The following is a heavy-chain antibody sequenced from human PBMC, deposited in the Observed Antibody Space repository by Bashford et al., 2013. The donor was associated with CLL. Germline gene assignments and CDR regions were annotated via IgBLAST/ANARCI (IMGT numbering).Heavy chain of an antibody. Sequence: SVDPVPHLRCLWWVRSVVTYWSWIRQPPREGAWSGLGKSIIVEAPTTTRPSKSRVTISVDTSKNQFSLKLSSVTAADTAVYYCARGPMIVVVINPGEPYYYYYYGMDVWGQGTTVTVSS. CDR2: SIIVEAP. CDR1: WVRSVVTY. V-gene: IGHV4-34*01. CDR3: ARGPMIVVVINPGEPYYYYYYGMDV. D-gene: IGHD3-22*01. J-gene: IGHJ6*02.